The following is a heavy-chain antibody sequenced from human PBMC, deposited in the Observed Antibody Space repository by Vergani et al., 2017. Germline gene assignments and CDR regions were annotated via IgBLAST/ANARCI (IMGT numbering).Heavy chain of an antibody. CDR3: ASDTHSGQRADR. CDR1: NYSISRGYF. Sequence: QVQLQESGPGLVKPSETLSLTCTVSNYSISRGYFWGWIRQPPGKGLEWIGSIHYSENTNYNPSLKTRVTISVDTSKNQFSLTLTSVTAADTAVYYCASDTHSGQRADRWGQGILVTVTS. D-gene: IGHD6-19*01. CDR2: IHYSENT. V-gene: IGHV4-61*08. J-gene: IGHJ5*02.